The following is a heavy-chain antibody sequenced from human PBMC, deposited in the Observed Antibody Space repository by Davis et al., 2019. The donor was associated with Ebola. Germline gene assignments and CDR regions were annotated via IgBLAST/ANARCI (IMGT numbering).Heavy chain of an antibody. V-gene: IGHV5-51*01. Sequence: KVSCKGSGYSFTSYWICWVRQMPGKGLEWMGIIYPGDSDTRYSPSFQGQVTISADKSISTAYLQWSSLKASDTAMYYCARDDFWTKRGYYYGMDVWGQGTTVTVSS. J-gene: IGHJ6*02. D-gene: IGHD3-3*01. CDR1: GYSFTSYW. CDR2: IYPGDSDT. CDR3: ARDDFWTKRGYYYGMDV.